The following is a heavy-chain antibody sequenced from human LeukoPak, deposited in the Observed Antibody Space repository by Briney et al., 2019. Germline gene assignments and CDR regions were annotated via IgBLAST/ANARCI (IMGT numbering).Heavy chain of an antibody. D-gene: IGHD3-22*01. CDR1: GGSFSGYY. CDR3: ARGLTTYFDY. Sequence: SETLSLTCAVYGGSFSGYYWSWIRQPPGEGLEWIGEINHSGSTNYNPSLKSRVTISVDTSKNQFSLKLSSVTAADTAVYYCARGLTTYFDYWGQGTLVTVSS. J-gene: IGHJ4*02. V-gene: IGHV4-34*01. CDR2: INHSGST.